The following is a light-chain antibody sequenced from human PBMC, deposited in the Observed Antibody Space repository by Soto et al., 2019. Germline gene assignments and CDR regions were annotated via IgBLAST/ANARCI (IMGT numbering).Light chain of an antibody. CDR1: NRDVGRYDY. CDR2: DVK. J-gene: IGLJ2*01. Sequence: QSALTQPASVSGSLGQSITISCTGSNRDVGRYDYVSWYQQRSGEAPKLIIFDVKDRPSGVSDRFSGSKFGNTASLTISGLQAEDEADYYCTSYSRDTTLLFGGGTKLTVL. V-gene: IGLV2-14*01. CDR3: TSYSRDTTLL.